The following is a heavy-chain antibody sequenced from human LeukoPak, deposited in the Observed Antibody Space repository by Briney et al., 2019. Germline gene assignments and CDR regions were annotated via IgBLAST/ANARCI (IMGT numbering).Heavy chain of an antibody. Sequence: ASVKVSCKASGYTFTGYYMHWVRQAPGQGLEWMGWINPNSGGTNYAQKFQGRVTMTRDTSISTAYMELSRLRSDDTAVYYCARDLNWSLPVGYFDYWGQGTLVTVSS. CDR2: INPNSGGT. J-gene: IGHJ4*02. D-gene: IGHD1-1*01. CDR3: ARDLNWSLPVGYFDY. CDR1: GYTFTGYY. V-gene: IGHV1-2*02.